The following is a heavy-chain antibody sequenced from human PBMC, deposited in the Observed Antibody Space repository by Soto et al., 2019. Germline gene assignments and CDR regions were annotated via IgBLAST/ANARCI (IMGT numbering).Heavy chain of an antibody. Sequence: ASVKVSCKVSGYTLTELSMHWVRQAPGKGLEWMGGFDPEDGETIYAQKFQGRVTMTEDTSTDTAYMELSSLRSEDTAVYYCATLDYGDYARPSSTWFDPWGQGTLVTVSS. J-gene: IGHJ5*02. CDR1: GYTLTELS. CDR3: ATLDYGDYARPSSTWFDP. D-gene: IGHD4-17*01. CDR2: FDPEDGET. V-gene: IGHV1-24*01.